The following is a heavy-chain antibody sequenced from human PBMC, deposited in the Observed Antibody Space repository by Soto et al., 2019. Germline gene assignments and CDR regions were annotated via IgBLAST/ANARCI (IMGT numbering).Heavy chain of an antibody. J-gene: IGHJ4*02. Sequence: QVQLVESGGGVVQPGRSLRLSCAASGFTFSSYAMHWVRQAPGKGLEWVAVISYDGSNKYYADSVKGRFTISRDNSKNTLYLQMNSLRDEDTAVYYCARDLGQQLYYFDYWGQGTLVTVSS. V-gene: IGHV3-30-3*01. D-gene: IGHD6-13*01. CDR3: ARDLGQQLYYFDY. CDR2: ISYDGSNK. CDR1: GFTFSSYA.